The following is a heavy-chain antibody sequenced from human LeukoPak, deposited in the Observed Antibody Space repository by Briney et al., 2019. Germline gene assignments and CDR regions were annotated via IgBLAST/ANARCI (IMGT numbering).Heavy chain of an antibody. J-gene: IGHJ4*02. CDR3: ARDYYGSGSYYGYFDY. D-gene: IGHD3-10*01. Sequence: ASVKVSCKASGYTFTSYAMHWVRQAPGQRLEWMGWINAGNGNTKYSQKFQGRVTITRDTSASTAYVELSSLRSEDTAVYYCARDYYGSGSYYGYFDYWGQGTLVTVSS. CDR2: INAGNGNT. V-gene: IGHV1-3*01. CDR1: GYTFTSYA.